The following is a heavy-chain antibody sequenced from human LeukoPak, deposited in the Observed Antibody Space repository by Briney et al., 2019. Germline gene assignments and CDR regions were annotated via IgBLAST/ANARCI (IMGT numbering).Heavy chain of an antibody. CDR3: AKDHGGNSWYYFDY. V-gene: IGHV3-30*02. D-gene: IGHD4-23*01. J-gene: IGHJ4*02. CDR2: IWYDGGNK. Sequence: GGSLRLSCEASGIFFNSYGMSWVRQAPGKGLEWVAFIWYDGGNKYYADSVKGRFTILRDNSKNTVFLQMDSLRADDTAVYFCAKDHGGNSWYYFDYWGRGTLVTVSS. CDR1: GIFFNSYG.